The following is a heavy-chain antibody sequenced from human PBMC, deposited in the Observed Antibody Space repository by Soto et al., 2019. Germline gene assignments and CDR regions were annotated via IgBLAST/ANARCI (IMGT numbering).Heavy chain of an antibody. J-gene: IGHJ6*02. CDR2: IYYSGST. Sequence: SETLSLTCTVSGGSISPYYWSWIRQPPGKGLEWIAYIYYSGSTDYNPSLKSRVTISVDTSKNQISLKLTSVTAADTAAYYCARDRGDTSDYYYGVDVWGQGTTVT. V-gene: IGHV4-59*01. CDR1: GGSISPYY. D-gene: IGHD4-17*01. CDR3: ARDRGDTSDYYYGVDV.